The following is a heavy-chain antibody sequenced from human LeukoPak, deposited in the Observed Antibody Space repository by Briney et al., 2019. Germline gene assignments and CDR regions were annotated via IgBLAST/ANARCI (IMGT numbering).Heavy chain of an antibody. Sequence: SETLSLTCSVSGDSIGSGDYYWSWIRQPPGKGLEWIGCIYFSGNTYYNPSLKSRLTISVDTSKNQFSLKLSSVTAADTAVYYCARGSNGGWYPFDYWGQGTLVTVSS. D-gene: IGHD6-19*01. CDR1: GDSIGSGDYY. CDR3: ARGSNGGWYPFDY. CDR2: IYFSGNT. V-gene: IGHV4-30-4*02. J-gene: IGHJ4*02.